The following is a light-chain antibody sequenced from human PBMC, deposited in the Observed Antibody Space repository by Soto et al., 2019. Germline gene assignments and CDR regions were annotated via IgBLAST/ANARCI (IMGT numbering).Light chain of an antibody. CDR1: QTVTTSF. Sequence: NVLTQSPGTLSLSPGDRATLSCRASQTVTTSFLAWYQQKPGQAPRLLIYGASNRATGIPDRFSGDGSGTDFTLTINRLEAEDSALYYCQKYDTSPYTFGQGTKLEIK. J-gene: IGKJ2*01. CDR3: QKYDTSPYT. V-gene: IGKV3-20*01. CDR2: GAS.